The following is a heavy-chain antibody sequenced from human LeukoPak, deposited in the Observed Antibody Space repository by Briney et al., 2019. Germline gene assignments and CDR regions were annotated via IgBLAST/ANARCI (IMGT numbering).Heavy chain of an antibody. CDR3: ARGGNGYYYYYMDV. CDR2: MNPNSGNT. Sequence: ASVKVSCKASGYTYTHHGITWVRQAPGQGLEWMGWMNPNSGNTGYAQKFQGRVTMTRNTSISTAYMELSSLRSEDTAVYYCARGGNGYYYYYMDVWGKGTTVTVSS. CDR1: GYTYTHHG. J-gene: IGHJ6*03. V-gene: IGHV1-8*01.